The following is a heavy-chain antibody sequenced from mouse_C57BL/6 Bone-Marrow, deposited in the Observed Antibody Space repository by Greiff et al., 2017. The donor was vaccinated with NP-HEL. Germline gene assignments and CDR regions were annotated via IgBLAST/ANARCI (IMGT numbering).Heavy chain of an antibody. Sequence: QVQLQQPGAELVRPGSSVKLSCKASGYTFTSYWMDWVKQRPGQGLEWIGNIYPSDSETNYNQKFKDKATLTGDKSSSTAYMQLSSLTSEDSAVYYCAYYDPAWFAYWGQGTLVTVSA. D-gene: IGHD2-4*01. J-gene: IGHJ3*01. CDR2: IYPSDSET. CDR3: AYYDPAWFAY. CDR1: GYTFTSYW. V-gene: IGHV1-61*01.